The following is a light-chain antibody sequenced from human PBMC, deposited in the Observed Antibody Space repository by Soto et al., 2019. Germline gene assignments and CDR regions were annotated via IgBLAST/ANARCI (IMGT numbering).Light chain of an antibody. J-gene: IGLJ3*02. CDR2: KVT. V-gene: IGLV2-14*01. CDR3: NSYTTTNSWV. CDR1: SSDVGGYNY. Sequence: QSALTQPASVSGSPGQSITISCTGTSSDVGGYNYVSWYQQHPGKAPKLIIYKVTNRPSGVSNRFSGSKSGNTASLTISGLQAEDEADYYCNSYTTTNSWVFGGGTKLTVL.